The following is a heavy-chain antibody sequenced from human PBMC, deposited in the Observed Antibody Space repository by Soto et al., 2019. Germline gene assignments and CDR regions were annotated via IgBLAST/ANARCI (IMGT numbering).Heavy chain of an antibody. J-gene: IGHJ4*02. Sequence: LRLSCAASGFTFSDYYMSWIRQAPGKGLEWVSYISSSSSYTNYADSVKGRFTISRDNAKNSLYLQMNSLRAEDTAVYYCARDPAPLDYWGQGTLVTVSS. CDR3: ARDPAPLDY. V-gene: IGHV3-11*05. CDR2: ISSSSSYT. CDR1: GFTFSDYY.